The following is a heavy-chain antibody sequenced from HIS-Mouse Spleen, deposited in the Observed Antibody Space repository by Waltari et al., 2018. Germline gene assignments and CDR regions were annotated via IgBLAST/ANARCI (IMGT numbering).Heavy chain of an antibody. CDR2: IYYSGST. Sequence: QLQLQESGPGLVKPSETLSLTCTVSGGSISSSSYYWGWIRQPPGKGLEWIGSIYYSGSTYDNPSRKSRVTISVDTSKNQFSLKLSSVTAADTAVYYCARDGYSGYGHDAFDIWGQGTMVTVSS. CDR1: GGSISSSSYY. J-gene: IGHJ3*02. V-gene: IGHV4-39*07. D-gene: IGHD5-12*01. CDR3: ARDGYSGYGHDAFDI.